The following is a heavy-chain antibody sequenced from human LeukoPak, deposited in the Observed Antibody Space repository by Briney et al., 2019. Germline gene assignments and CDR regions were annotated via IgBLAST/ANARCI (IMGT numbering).Heavy chain of an antibody. J-gene: IGHJ5*02. D-gene: IGHD3-10*01. Sequence: SVKVSCKASGGTFSSYAISWVRQAPGQGLEWMGGIIPIFGTANYAQKFQGRVTITADESTSSAYMELSSLRSEDTAVYYCARILPTGFGELWLDPWGQGTLVTVSS. CDR3: ARILPTGFGELWLDP. CDR1: GGTFSSYA. V-gene: IGHV1-69*13. CDR2: IIPIFGTA.